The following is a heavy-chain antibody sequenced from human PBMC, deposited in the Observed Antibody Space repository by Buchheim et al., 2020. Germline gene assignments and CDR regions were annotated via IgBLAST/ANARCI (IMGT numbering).Heavy chain of an antibody. CDR3: AIDGSADYDT. D-gene: IGHD3-10*01. CDR1: GYTFSSNG. J-gene: IGHJ5*02. Sequence: QVQLVQSGPEVKEPGASVKVSCKTSGYTFSSNGVAWVRQAPGQGLEWMGWINTDNGDTTYAHNLQGRLTMTKDASTTTVYMELRSLRSDDTAVYYCAIDGSADYDTWGQGTL. V-gene: IGHV1-18*01. CDR2: INTDNGDT.